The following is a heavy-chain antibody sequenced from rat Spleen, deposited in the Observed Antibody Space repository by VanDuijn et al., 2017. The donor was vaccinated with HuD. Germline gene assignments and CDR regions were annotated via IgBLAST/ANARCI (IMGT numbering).Heavy chain of an antibody. CDR3: AREAEKPFHYFDY. J-gene: IGHJ2*01. V-gene: IGHV5S23*01. CDR2: ISYDGSNT. Sequence: EVQLVESGGGLVQPGRSLKLSCAASGFTFSNYDMAWVRQAPTKGLEWVASISYDGSNTHYRDSVKGRLTISRDNAKSTLYLQMDSLRSEDTATYYCAREAEKPFHYFDYWGQGVMVTVSS. CDR1: GFTFSNYD. D-gene: IGHD3-4*01.